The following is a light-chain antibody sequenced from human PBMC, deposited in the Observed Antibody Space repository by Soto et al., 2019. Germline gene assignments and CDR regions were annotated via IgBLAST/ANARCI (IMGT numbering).Light chain of an antibody. J-gene: IGKJ1*01. CDR3: QQYGSSPRT. CDR2: GAS. V-gene: IGKV3-20*01. CDR1: QSVSSSY. Sequence: EILLSQSPGTLSVCPGEISTLSCRASQSVSSSYLAWYQQKPGQAPRLLIYGASSRATGIPDRFSGSGSGTDFTLTISRLEPEDFAVYYCQQYGSSPRTFGQGTKVDIK.